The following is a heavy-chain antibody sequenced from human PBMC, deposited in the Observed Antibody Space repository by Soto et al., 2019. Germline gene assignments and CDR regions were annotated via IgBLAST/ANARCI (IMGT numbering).Heavy chain of an antibody. CDR1: GGTFSSYA. CDR3: ARLWARILATIGEYYFDY. J-gene: IGHJ4*02. CDR2: IIPIFGTA. D-gene: IGHD5-12*01. Sequence: QVQLVQSGAEVKKPGSSVKVSCKASGGTFSSYAISWVRQAPGQGLEWMGGIIPIFGTANYAQKFQGRVTITADESTSTAYMELSSLRSEDTAVYYCARLWARILATIGEYYFDYWGQGTLVTVSS. V-gene: IGHV1-69*01.